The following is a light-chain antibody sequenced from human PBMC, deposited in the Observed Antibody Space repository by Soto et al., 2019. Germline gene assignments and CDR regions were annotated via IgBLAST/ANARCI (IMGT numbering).Light chain of an antibody. Sequence: QSVLTQPPSASGTPGQRVTISCSGSNSNIGSNTVNWYQQLTGAAPKLLIYSNNQRPSGVPDRFSGSKSGTSASLAISGLQSEDEADYYCAAWDDSLNGVVFGGGTKLTVL. CDR1: NSNIGSNT. CDR2: SNN. CDR3: AAWDDSLNGVV. V-gene: IGLV1-44*01. J-gene: IGLJ2*01.